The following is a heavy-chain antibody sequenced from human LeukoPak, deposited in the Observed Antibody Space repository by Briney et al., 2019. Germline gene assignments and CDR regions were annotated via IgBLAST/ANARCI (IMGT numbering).Heavy chain of an antibody. J-gene: IGHJ6*03. V-gene: IGHV3-15*01. CDR3: TTTYYDFWSGSYYYYMDV. CDR2: IKSNADGGTK. Sequence: PGGSLRLSCAASGFTFSNAWMSWVRQAPGKGLEWVGRIKSNADGGTKDYAPPVKGRFTISSDDSKNTLYLQMNSLKTEDTAVYYCTTTYYDFWSGSYYYYMDVWVKGSTVGVS. CDR1: GFTFSNAW. D-gene: IGHD3-3*01.